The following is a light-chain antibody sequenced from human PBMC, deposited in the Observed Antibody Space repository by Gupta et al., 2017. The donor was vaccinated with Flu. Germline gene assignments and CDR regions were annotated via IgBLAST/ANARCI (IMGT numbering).Light chain of an antibody. CDR1: NSNIGSNS. Sequence: QSVLTQPPSASGTPWQRVAISCSGSNSNIGSNSVTWYQQFPRTAPRLLIYSNNRRPSGVPDRFSGSKSGTSASLAISGLQSEDEADYYCAALDDSLNGPVFGGGTRVTVL. CDR2: SNN. CDR3: AALDDSLNGPV. J-gene: IGLJ2*01. V-gene: IGLV1-44*01.